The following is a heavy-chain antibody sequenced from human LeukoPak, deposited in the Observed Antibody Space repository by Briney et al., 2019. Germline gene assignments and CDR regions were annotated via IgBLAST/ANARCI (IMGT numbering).Heavy chain of an antibody. CDR1: GFPFSDYV. J-gene: IGHJ4*02. CDR3: TRDRGSSWYGLTETHYFDY. Sequence: GGSLRLSCAASGFPFSDYVMHWVRQAPGKGLEWVSVIRYDGNNKYYADSVKGRFTISRDNSKNTLYLQMNSLKTEDTAVYYCTRDRGSSWYGLTETHYFDYWGQGTLVTVSS. D-gene: IGHD6-13*01. CDR2: IRYDGNNK. V-gene: IGHV3-33*01.